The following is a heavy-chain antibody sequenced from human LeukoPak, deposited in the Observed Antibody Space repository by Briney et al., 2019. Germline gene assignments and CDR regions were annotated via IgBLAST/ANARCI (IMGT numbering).Heavy chain of an antibody. V-gene: IGHV1-69*13. CDR1: GGTFRTYA. J-gene: IGHJ4*02. CDR2: IIPIFGTA. Sequence: SVKVSCKASGGTFRTYAISWVRLAPGQGLEWMGGIIPIFGTANYAQKFQGRVTITADESTSAAYMELSSLRSEDTAVYYCARDFSSWYERPHTGFDYWGQGTLVTVSS. D-gene: IGHD6-13*01. CDR3: ARDFSSWYERPHTGFDY.